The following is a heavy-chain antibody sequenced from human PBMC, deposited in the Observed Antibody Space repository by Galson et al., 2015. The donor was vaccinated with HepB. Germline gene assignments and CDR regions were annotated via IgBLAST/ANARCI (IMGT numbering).Heavy chain of an antibody. D-gene: IGHD6-19*01. Sequence: SLRLSCAASGFTFSYYAMSWVRQAPGKGLEWISAITPSGDNTYSADSMKGRFTISRDNSRNTLFSQMNSLRADDTAIYFCAKVFPEKVDGWYRQALYYFDSWGQGTRVTVSS. V-gene: IGHV3-23*01. J-gene: IGHJ4*02. CDR1: GFTFSYYA. CDR3: AKVFPEKVDGWYRQALYYFDS. CDR2: ITPSGDNT.